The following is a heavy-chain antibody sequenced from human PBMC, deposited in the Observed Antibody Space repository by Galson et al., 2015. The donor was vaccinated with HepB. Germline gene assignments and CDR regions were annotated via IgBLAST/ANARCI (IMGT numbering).Heavy chain of an antibody. CDR3: ARAYAPTPDTFDV. CDR2: MSSEGSSI. V-gene: IGHV3-30-3*01. Sequence: SLRLSCAASGFTFSSYAMHWVRQAPGKGLEWVAAMSSEGSSIYYAGSVKGRFTISRDNSKNTLYLQMNSLRAEDTAVYYCARAYAPTPDTFDVWGQGTMVTVSS. D-gene: IGHD2-2*01. CDR1: GFTFSSYA. J-gene: IGHJ3*01.